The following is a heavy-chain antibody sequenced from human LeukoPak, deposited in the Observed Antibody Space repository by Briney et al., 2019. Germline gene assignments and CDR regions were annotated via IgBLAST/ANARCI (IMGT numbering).Heavy chain of an antibody. CDR2: IIPIFGTA. Sequence: SVKVSCKASGGTSSSYAISWVRQAPGQGLEWMGGIIPIFGTANYAQKFQGRVTITADESTSTAYMELSSLRSEDTAVYYCASSGYSSSWYCFDYWGQGTLVTVSS. V-gene: IGHV1-69*01. D-gene: IGHD6-13*01. CDR3: ASSGYSSSWYCFDY. J-gene: IGHJ4*02. CDR1: GGTSSSYA.